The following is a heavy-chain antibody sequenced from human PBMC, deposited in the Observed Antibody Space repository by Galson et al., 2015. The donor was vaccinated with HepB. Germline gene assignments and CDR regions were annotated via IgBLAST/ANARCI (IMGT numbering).Heavy chain of an antibody. Sequence: SVKVSCKASGGTFSSYAISWVRQAPGQGLEWMGGIIPIFGTANYAQKFQGRVTITADESTSTAYMELSSLRSEDTAVYYCARVGRGYSGYDISLGDYWGQGTLVTVSS. D-gene: IGHD5-12*01. CDR1: GGTFSSYA. CDR3: ARVGRGYSGYDISLGDY. V-gene: IGHV1-69*13. J-gene: IGHJ4*02. CDR2: IIPIFGTA.